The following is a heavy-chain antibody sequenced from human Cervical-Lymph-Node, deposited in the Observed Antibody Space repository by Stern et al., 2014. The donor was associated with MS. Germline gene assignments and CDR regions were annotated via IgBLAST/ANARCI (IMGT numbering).Heavy chain of an antibody. CDR3: GRDIYPYGDYVPDS. V-gene: IGHV3-33*08. CDR1: GFGFTSYG. D-gene: IGHD4-17*01. Sequence: QVQLVQSGGGVVQTGKSLRLACAVSGFGFTSYGIHWVRQAPGKGLEWVAVIWFDGSEKFYADSVKGRFTISKDKSTNTVYLEMNNLRVEDTAIYYCGRDIYPYGDYVPDSWGQGARVSVSS. J-gene: IGHJ4*02. CDR2: IWFDGSEK.